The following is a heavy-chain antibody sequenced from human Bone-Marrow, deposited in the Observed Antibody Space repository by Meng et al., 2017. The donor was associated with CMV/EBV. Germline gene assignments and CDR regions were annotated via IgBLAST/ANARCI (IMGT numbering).Heavy chain of an antibody. CDR1: GYTFTSYD. CDR3: ARGQNYYDSSGYYYGY. Sequence: GYTFTSYDISWVRQATGQGLEWMGWMNPNSGNTGYAQKFQGRVTMTRNTSISTAYMELSSLRSEDTAVYYCARGQNYYDSSGYYYGYWGQGTLVTVSS. V-gene: IGHV1-8*01. CDR2: MNPNSGNT. D-gene: IGHD3-22*01. J-gene: IGHJ4*02.